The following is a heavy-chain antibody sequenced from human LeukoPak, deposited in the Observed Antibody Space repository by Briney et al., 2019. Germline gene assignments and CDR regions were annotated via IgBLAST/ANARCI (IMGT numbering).Heavy chain of an antibody. V-gene: IGHV1-69*13. J-gene: IGHJ6*03. CDR2: IIPIFGTA. Sequence: SVKVSCKASGGTFSSYAISWVRQAPGQGLEWMGGIIPIFGTANYAQKFQGRVTITADESTSTAYMELSSLRSDDTAVYYCARRGGKNYGDYVVYYYYMDVWGKGTTVTVSS. D-gene: IGHD4-17*01. CDR3: ARRGGKNYGDYVVYYYYMDV. CDR1: GGTFSSYA.